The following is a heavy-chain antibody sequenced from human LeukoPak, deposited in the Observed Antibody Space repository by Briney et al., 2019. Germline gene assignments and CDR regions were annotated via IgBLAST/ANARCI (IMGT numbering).Heavy chain of an antibody. CDR2: FDPEDGET. CDR3: ATVMKYQWLVQKDWFDP. V-gene: IGHV1-24*01. Sequence: ASVTVTYKFSGYTLTELSMHWVRQAPGKGGEWMGGFDPEDGETIYAQKFQGRVPMNKDTSTDTAYMELSSLRSEDTAVYYCATVMKYQWLVQKDWFDPWGQGTLVTVSS. CDR1: GYTLTELS. D-gene: IGHD6-19*01. J-gene: IGHJ5*02.